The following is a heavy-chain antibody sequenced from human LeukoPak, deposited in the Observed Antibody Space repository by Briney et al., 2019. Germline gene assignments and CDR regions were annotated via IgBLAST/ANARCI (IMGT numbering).Heavy chain of an antibody. J-gene: IGHJ3*02. CDR1: GYSISSGYY. D-gene: IGHD1-14*01. V-gene: IGHV4-38-2*02. CDR2: IYHSGST. CDR3: AREGGTGAFDI. Sequence: SETLSLTCTVSGYSISSGYYWGWIRQPPGKGLGWIGSIYHSGSTYYSPSLKSRVTISVDTSKNQFSLKLSSVTAADTAVYYCAREGGTGAFDIWGQGTMVTVSP.